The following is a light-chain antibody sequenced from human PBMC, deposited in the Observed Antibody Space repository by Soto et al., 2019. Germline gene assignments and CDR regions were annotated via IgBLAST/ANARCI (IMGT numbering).Light chain of an antibody. CDR3: ISYTDRQSYL. V-gene: IGLV2-14*03. CDR2: AVS. J-gene: IGLJ1*01. Sequence: QSVLTQPPSVSGSPGQSITLSCTGTSNDIGSYNHVAWYQQFPGKSPTLMIYAVSDRPSGVSDRFSGSHSRIPASLTISGLQTEDKAHYYSISYTDRQSYLFGTGTKGTVL. CDR1: SNDIGSYNH.